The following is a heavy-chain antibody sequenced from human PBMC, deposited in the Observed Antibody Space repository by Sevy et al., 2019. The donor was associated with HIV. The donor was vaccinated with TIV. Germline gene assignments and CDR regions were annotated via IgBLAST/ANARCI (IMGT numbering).Heavy chain of an antibody. D-gene: IGHD5-12*01. J-gene: IGHJ5*02. Sequence: SETLSLTCTVSGSSISSGYYWGWIRQSPGKGLEWIGNMYHSGTTYYKSSLKSRVTISLDTSKNQFSLNLSSVTAADTAVYYCVSGSLTGYECWFDPWGQGTPVTVSS. V-gene: IGHV4-38-2*02. CDR3: VSGSLTGYECWFDP. CDR1: GSSISSGYY. CDR2: MYHSGTT.